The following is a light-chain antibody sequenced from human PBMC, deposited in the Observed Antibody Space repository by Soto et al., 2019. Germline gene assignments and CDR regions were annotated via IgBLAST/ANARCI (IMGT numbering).Light chain of an antibody. Sequence: ESLLTQSPGTLSLSPGERATLSCMASQSVGSSYLAWYQQKPGRAPRVLIYGTSSRATGIPDRFSGSGSGTDFTLTISSLDPEDFAVYYCQQRNNWPWTFGQRTKVDI. J-gene: IGKJ1*01. CDR2: GTS. V-gene: IGKV3D-20*02. CDR3: QQRNNWPWT. CDR1: QSVGSSY.